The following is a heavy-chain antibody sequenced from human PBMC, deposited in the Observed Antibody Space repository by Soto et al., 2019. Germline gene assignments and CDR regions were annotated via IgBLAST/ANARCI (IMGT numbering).Heavy chain of an antibody. J-gene: IGHJ4*02. Sequence: KTSETLSLTCTVSGGSISSDDYYWSWIRQPPGKDLEWIGNIYYSGTTFYNPSLKSRVTLSVDTSKNQFSLKLSSVTAADTAVYYCATTARVRSGYLDYWGQGTLVTVSS. CDR1: GGSISSDDYY. V-gene: IGHV4-30-4*01. CDR2: IYYSGTT. CDR3: ATTARVRSGYLDY. D-gene: IGHD3-22*01.